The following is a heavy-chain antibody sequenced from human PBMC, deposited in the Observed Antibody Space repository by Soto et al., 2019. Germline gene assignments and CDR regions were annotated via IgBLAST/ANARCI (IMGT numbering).Heavy chain of an antibody. CDR1: GFTFSSYA. J-gene: IGHJ6*02. CDR2: ISYDGSNK. Sequence: GGSLRLSCAASGFTFSSYAMHWVRQAPGKGLEWVAVISYDGSNKYYADSVKGRFTISRDNSKNTLYLQMNSLRAEDTAVYYCARDSYTIFGVVPPDYYYYYGMDVWGQGTTVTVSS. CDR3: ARDSYTIFGVVPPDYYYYYGMDV. V-gene: IGHV3-30-3*01. D-gene: IGHD3-3*01.